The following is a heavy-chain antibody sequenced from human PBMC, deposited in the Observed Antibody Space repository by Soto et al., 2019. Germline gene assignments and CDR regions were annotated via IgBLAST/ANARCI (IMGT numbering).Heavy chain of an antibody. CDR3: ARGRSNQYESSPPPKFDP. V-gene: IGHV3-13*01. CDR2: IGTIRDT. D-gene: IGHD2-8*01. J-gene: IGHJ5*02. CDR1: GFTFSTYD. Sequence: EVQLVESGGGLIQPGGSLRLSCAASGFTFSTYDMHWVRQATGKGLEWVSAIGTIRDTYYLDSVKGRFTISRENVKNSVYLQMNSLRAGDTAVYYCARGRSNQYESSPPPKFDPWGRGTLVTVSS.